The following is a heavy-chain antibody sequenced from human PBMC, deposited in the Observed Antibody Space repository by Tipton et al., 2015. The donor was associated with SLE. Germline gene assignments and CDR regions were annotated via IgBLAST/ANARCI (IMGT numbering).Heavy chain of an antibody. CDR1: SDSISSSDYY. J-gene: IGHJ5*02. CDR2: NYFSANS. Sequence: TLSLTCTVSSDSISSSDYYWGWIRQSPGKGLEWIGNNYFSANSYSNPSLKSRVTISIDTSKNQFSLNLSSAIAADSAVYYCARERTGFGWLDPWGQGTLVTVSS. CDR3: ARERTGFGWLDP. V-gene: IGHV4-39*07. D-gene: IGHD3/OR15-3a*01.